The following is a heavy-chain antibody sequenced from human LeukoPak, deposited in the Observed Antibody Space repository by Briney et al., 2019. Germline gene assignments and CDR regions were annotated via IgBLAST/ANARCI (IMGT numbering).Heavy chain of an antibody. CDR2: IYSNNFT. V-gene: IGHV3-53*01. J-gene: IGHJ3*02. Sequence: GGSLRLSCAASGFIVSRNYMNWVRQAPGKGLEWVSVIYSNNFTYYAGSVKGRFTISRGNSKHTLYLQMNSLRAEDTAVYYCTRDFSGYGDAFDIWGQGTMVTVSS. CDR1: GFIVSRNY. CDR3: TRDFSGYGDAFDI. D-gene: IGHD5-12*01.